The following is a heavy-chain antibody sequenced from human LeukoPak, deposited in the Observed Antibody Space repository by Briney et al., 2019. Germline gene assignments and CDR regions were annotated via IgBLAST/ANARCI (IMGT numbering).Heavy chain of an antibody. CDR3: ARDPTPRYCSGGSCYTHYGMDV. V-gene: IGHV3-21*01. CDR2: ISSSSSYI. Sequence: GGSLSPSCAASGFTFSSYTMNWVRQAPGKGLEWVSSISSSSSYINYADSVKGRLTIPSDYAKHSLYLPLHSLRAEDTAVYYCARDPTPRYCSGGSCYTHYGMDVWGQGTTVTVSS. J-gene: IGHJ6*02. CDR1: GFTFSSYT. D-gene: IGHD2-15*01.